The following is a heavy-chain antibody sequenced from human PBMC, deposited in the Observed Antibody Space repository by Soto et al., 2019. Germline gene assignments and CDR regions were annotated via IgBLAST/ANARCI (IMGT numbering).Heavy chain of an antibody. V-gene: IGHV4-59*08. CDR3: ARHGSRGSPLWL. CDR1: GGSISRYY. CDR2: IYSSGST. Sequence: SETLTDTCTVSGGSISRYYWSWIRQPPGKGLEWIGYIYSSGSTNYNPSLKSRVTMSVDTSKNQFSLKLSSVTAADTAVYYCARHGSRGSPLWLWGQGTLVTVSS. D-gene: IGHD3-10*01. J-gene: IGHJ4*02.